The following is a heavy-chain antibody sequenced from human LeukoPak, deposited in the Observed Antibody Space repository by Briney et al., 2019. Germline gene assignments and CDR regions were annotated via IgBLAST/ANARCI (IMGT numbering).Heavy chain of an antibody. CDR2: IKQDGSEK. Sequence: GGSLRLSCAASEFIFSGYWMNWVRQAPGKGLEWVANIKQDGSEKQYVDSVRGRFTISRDNAKNSLYLQMNSLRVEDTAVYYCARDGFVGAADYWGQGTLVTASS. D-gene: IGHD6-13*01. J-gene: IGHJ4*02. CDR3: ARDGFVGAADY. V-gene: IGHV3-7*01. CDR1: EFIFSGYW.